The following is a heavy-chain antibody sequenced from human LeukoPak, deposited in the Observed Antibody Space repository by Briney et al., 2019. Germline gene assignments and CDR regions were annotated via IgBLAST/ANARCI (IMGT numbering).Heavy chain of an antibody. Sequence: SEILSLTCTVSGGPISSSSYYWGWIRQPPGKGLEWIGSIYYSGSTYYNPSLKSRVTISLDTSKNQFPLNLTSVTAAHTAVYYCARNRVVGAPNFDYWGQGTLVTVFS. CDR3: ARNRVVGAPNFDY. V-gene: IGHV4-39*06. D-gene: IGHD1-26*01. CDR2: IYYSGST. J-gene: IGHJ4*02. CDR1: GGPISSSSYY.